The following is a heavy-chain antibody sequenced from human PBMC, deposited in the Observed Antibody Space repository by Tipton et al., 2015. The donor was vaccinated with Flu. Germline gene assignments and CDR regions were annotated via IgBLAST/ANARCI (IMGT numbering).Heavy chain of an antibody. CDR2: ISWNSGSI. Sequence: SLRLSCAASGFTFDDYAMHWVRQAPGKGLEWVSGISWNSGSIGYADSVKGRFPISSDNAKNSLYLQMNSLRAEDTALYYCAKEMEKYYGRDGWGQGTTVTVSS. CDR3: AKEMEKYYGRDG. J-gene: IGHJ6*02. D-gene: IGHD1-1*01. CDR1: GFTFDDYA. V-gene: IGHV3-9*01.